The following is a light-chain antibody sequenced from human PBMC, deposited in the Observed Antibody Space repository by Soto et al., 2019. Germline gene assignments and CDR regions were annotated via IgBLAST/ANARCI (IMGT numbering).Light chain of an antibody. CDR3: QQRRDWPPIT. CDR1: QSISSY. J-gene: IGKJ5*01. V-gene: IGKV3-11*01. Sequence: EIVLTQSPGTLSLSPWDRATLSCRASQSISSYLAWYQQKPGQSPRLLIQGASNRATGIPARFSGSGSGTDFTPTISSLEPEDFAVYYCQQRRDWPPITFGQGTRLEIK. CDR2: GAS.